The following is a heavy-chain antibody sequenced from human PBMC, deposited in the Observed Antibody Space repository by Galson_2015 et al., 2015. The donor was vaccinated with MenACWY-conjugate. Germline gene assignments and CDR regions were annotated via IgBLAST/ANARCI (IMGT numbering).Heavy chain of an antibody. CDR1: GGTFSIYT. D-gene: IGHD4-23*01. J-gene: IGHJ4*02. V-gene: IGHV1-69*06. CDR2: ITPIFGTA. Sequence: SVKVSCKASGGTFSIYTFSWVRQAPGQGLEWMGGITPIFGTANCAQKFQGRLTITADRSTSTAYMELSSLRSEDTAVYYCAREGKSNDYGGNSADYWGQGTLVIVSS. CDR3: AREGKSNDYGGNSADY.